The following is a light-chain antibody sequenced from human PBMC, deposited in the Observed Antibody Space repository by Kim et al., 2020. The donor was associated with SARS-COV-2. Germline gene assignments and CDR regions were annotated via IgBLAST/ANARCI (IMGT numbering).Light chain of an antibody. CDR1: SSNIGSNT. V-gene: IGLV1-44*01. J-gene: IGLJ1*01. CDR2: SNN. CDR3: AAWDDSLNYV. Sequence: PGQSVTISCSGRSSNIGSNTVNWYQRLPGTAPKLLIYSNNQRPSGVPDRFSGSKSGTSASLAISGLQSEDEADYYCAAWDDSLNYVFGTGTKVTVL.